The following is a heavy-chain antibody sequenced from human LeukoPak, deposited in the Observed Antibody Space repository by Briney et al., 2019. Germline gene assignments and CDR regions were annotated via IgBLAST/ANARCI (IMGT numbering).Heavy chain of an antibody. Sequence: ASVKVSCKASGYTFIDYYMHWVRQAPGQGLEWMGWINPNSGGTNYAQKFQGRVTMTRDTSTSTAYMELSRLRSDDTAVYYCARDERYSDADHHYPDLGYWGQGTLVTVSS. D-gene: IGHD3-16*01. V-gene: IGHV1-2*02. CDR2: INPNSGGT. CDR3: ARDERYSDADHHYPDLGY. J-gene: IGHJ4*02. CDR1: GYTFIDYY.